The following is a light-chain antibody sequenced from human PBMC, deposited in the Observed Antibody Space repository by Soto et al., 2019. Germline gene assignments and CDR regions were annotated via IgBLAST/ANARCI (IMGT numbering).Light chain of an antibody. CDR1: SSNIGAGYD. J-gene: IGLJ2*01. Sequence: QSVLTQPPSVSGAPGQRVTISCTGSSSNIGAGYDVHWYQQLPGTAPKLLIYGNSNRPSGVPDRFSGSKSGTSASLAIIGLQAEDEADYYCQSYDSSLSGVGFGGGTKLTVL. CDR3: QSYDSSLSGVG. V-gene: IGLV1-40*01. CDR2: GNS.